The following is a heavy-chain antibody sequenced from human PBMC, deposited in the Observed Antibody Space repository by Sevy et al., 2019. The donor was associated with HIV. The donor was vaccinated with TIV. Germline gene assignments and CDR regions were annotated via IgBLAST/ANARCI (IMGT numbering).Heavy chain of an antibody. CDR3: ARDLLGYCSGGSCYSLWFDP. Sequence: ASVKVSGKASGYTFTSYYMHWVRQAPGQGLEWMGIINPSGGSTSYAQKFQGRVTMTRDTSTSTVYMELSSLRSEDTAVYYCARDLLGYCSGGSCYSLWFDPWGQGTLVTVSS. CDR1: GYTFTSYY. V-gene: IGHV1-46*03. D-gene: IGHD2-15*01. CDR2: INPSGGST. J-gene: IGHJ5*02.